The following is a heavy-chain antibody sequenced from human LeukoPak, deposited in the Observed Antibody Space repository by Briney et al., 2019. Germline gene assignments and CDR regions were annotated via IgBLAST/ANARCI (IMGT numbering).Heavy chain of an antibody. CDR2: ISNSASTI. Sequence: LSGGSLRLSCAASGFTFSNYEMNWVRQAPGKGLEWVSYISNSASTIYYADSVKGRFTISRDNAKNSLYLQMNSLRAEDTAVYYCAREGGVNRREASGWYGNWGQGTMVTVSS. D-gene: IGHD6-19*01. CDR3: AREGGVNRREASGWYGN. J-gene: IGHJ3*01. CDR1: GFTFSNYE. V-gene: IGHV3-48*03.